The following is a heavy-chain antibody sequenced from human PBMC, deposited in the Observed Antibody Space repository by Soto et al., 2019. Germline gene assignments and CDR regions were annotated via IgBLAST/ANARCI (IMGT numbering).Heavy chain of an antibody. CDR2: TQNKANSYTT. J-gene: IGHJ3*01. CDR3: ARGRWSFDL. CDR1: GFTLSDHY. Sequence: EVQLVQSGGGLVQPGGPLRLSCIASGFTLSDHYMDWVRQAPGKGLEWLGRTQNKANSYTTDYAAPVKGRFTISRENLKDTQYLQMSCVQAGDTGVFYCARGRWSFDLWGQGTMVTVSS. V-gene: IGHV3-72*01. D-gene: IGHD6-13*01.